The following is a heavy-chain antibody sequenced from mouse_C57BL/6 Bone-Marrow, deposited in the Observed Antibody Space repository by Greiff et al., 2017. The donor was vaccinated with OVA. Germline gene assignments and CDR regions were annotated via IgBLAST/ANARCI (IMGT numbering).Heavy chain of an antibody. CDR1: GYSITSGYD. V-gene: IGHV3-1*01. Sequence: DVKLVESGPGMVKPSQSLSLTCTVTGYSITSGYDWHWIRHFPGNKLEWMGYISYSGSTNYNPSLKSRISITHDTSKNHFFLKLNSVTTEDTATYYCARGGSYWYFDVWGTGTTVTVSS. CDR3: ARGGSYWYFDV. CDR2: ISYSGST. J-gene: IGHJ1*03.